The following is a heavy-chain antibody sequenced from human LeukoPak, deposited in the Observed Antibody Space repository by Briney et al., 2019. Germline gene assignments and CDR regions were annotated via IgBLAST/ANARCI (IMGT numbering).Heavy chain of an antibody. Sequence: ASVKVSCEASGYRLTSYAIHWVRQAPGQRLEWMGWINPGNGNTKSSQKLQGRVTMTTDTSTSTAYMELRSLRSDDTAVYYCARASAVGATGGYWGQGTLVTVSS. CDR1: GYRLTSYA. J-gene: IGHJ4*02. V-gene: IGHV1-3*01. CDR2: INPGNGNT. CDR3: ARASAVGATGGY. D-gene: IGHD1-26*01.